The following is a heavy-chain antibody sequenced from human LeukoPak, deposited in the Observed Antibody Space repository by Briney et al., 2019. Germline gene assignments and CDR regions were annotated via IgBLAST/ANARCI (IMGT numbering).Heavy chain of an antibody. V-gene: IGHV4-59*01. J-gene: IGHJ1*01. CDR1: GGSITSYF. CDR3: AQMAPYSPAYSQQ. Sequence: PSETLSLTCTVPGGSITSYFWTWIRQPPGKGLEWIGYIYGNSGTTNYNPSLKSRVSISVDTSKTHFSLRLSSLTTADTAVYYCAQMAPYSPAYSQQWGQGTLVTVSS. D-gene: IGHD2-15*01. CDR2: IYGNSGTT.